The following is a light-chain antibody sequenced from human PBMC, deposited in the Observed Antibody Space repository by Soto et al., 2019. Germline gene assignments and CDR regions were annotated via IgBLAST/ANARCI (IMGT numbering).Light chain of an antibody. V-gene: IGKV3D-20*02. CDR3: QQRSNWLIT. J-gene: IGKJ5*01. CDR1: QSVSTTY. CDR2: GAS. Sequence: EIVLTQSPGTLSLSPGERATLSCRASQSVSTTYLAWYQQKPGQAPRLLIYGASRRATGIPDRFSGSGSGTDFTLTISSLEPKDFAVYYCQQRSNWLITFGQGTRLEIK.